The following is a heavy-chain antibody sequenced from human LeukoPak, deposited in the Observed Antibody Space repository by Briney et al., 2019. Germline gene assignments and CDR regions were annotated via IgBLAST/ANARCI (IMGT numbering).Heavy chain of an antibody. J-gene: IGHJ4*02. CDR3: AREGLDTYYYDSSGPFDY. D-gene: IGHD3-22*01. Sequence: SETLSLTCTVSGGSISSYYWSWIRQPPGKGLEGIGYIYYSGSTNYNPSLKSRVTISVDTSKNQFSLKLSSVTAADTAVYYCAREGLDTYYYDSSGPFDYWGQGTLVTVSS. CDR2: IYYSGST. CDR1: GGSISSYY. V-gene: IGHV4-59*01.